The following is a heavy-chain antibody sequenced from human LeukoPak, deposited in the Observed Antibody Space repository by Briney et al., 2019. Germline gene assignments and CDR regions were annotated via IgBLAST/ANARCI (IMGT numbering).Heavy chain of an antibody. CDR1: GFTFSSRW. D-gene: IGHD2-21*01. Sequence: GGSLRLSCAASGFTFSSRWMHWVRQAPGKGLVWVSHVNSDESSTNYADSVKGRFTISRDNTKNTLYLQMNSLRAEDTAVYYCASDDSYAFDIWGQGTTVTVSS. J-gene: IGHJ3*02. CDR3: ASDDSYAFDI. CDR2: VNSDESST. V-gene: IGHV3-74*01.